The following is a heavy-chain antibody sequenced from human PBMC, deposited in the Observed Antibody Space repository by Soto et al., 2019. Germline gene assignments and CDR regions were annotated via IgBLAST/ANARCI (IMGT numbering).Heavy chain of an antibody. D-gene: IGHD3-3*01. J-gene: IGHJ4*02. V-gene: IGHV3-23*01. CDR1: GFTFSSYA. CDR2: ISSSSGST. Sequence: GGPLRLSCAASGFTFSSYAMTWVRQAPGKGLEWVSGISSSSGSTYYADSVKGRFTISRDNSKNTLYLQMNSLRAEDSAVYYCAQVNFWSGTPFWGQGTLVTVSS. CDR3: AQVNFWSGTPF.